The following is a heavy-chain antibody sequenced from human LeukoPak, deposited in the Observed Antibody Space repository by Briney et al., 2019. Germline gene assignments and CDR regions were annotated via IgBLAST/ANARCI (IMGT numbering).Heavy chain of an antibody. J-gene: IGHJ4*02. CDR3: ARDSITIFGVVTF. D-gene: IGHD3-3*01. Sequence: PGGSLRLSCEASGFTFRDYYRTWIAGAPGKGRGWVSHISGGGSKIEYADSVKGRFTISRDNAKNSLYLQMNSLRAEDTAVYYCARDSITIFGVVTFWGQGTLVTVSS. V-gene: IGHV3-11*04. CDR2: ISGGGSKI. CDR1: GFTFRDYY.